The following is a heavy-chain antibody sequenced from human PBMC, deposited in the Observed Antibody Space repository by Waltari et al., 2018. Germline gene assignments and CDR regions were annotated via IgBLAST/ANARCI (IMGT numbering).Heavy chain of an antibody. Sequence: QVQLQESGPGLVKPSETLSLTCTVSGGSISSYYWSWIRQPPGKGLEWVGYIYYRGSTNYNPPLKSRSTISVDTSKNQFSLKLSSVTAADTAVYYCARGDSDIDYWGQGTLVTVSS. V-gene: IGHV4-59*01. CDR2: IYYRGST. CDR1: GGSISSYY. J-gene: IGHJ4*02. CDR3: ARGDSDIDY.